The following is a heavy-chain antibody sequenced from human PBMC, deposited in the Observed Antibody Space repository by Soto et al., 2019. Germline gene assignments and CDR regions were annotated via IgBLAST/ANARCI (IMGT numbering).Heavy chain of an antibody. CDR1: SYTFPNHY. D-gene: IGHD3-10*01. J-gene: IGHJ4*02. CDR2: MNANNGNT. Sequence: AAGSVWCKASSYTFPNHYINWVRQATGQGLEWMGWMNANNGNTKYSQKFQGRVTITRNTSVSTAYMELSSLRSEDTAVYYCARVTYYYGSGSYYRPFDYWGQGTLVTVSS. CDR3: ARVTYYYGSGSYYRPFDY. V-gene: IGHV1-8*01.